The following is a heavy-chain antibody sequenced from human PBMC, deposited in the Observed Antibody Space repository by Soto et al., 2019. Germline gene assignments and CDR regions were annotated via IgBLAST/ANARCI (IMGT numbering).Heavy chain of an antibody. V-gene: IGHV4-59*12. CDR3: ARSLAKSSWYYYYYYMDV. J-gene: IGHJ6*03. Sequence: SEILSLTCTVSGGSISSYYWSWIRQPPGKGLEWIGEIYYSGSTNYNPSLKSRVTISVDTSKNQFSLKLSSVTAADTAVYYCARSLAKSSWYYYYYYMDVWGKGTTVTVSS. CDR2: IYYSGST. D-gene: IGHD6-13*01. CDR1: GGSISSYY.